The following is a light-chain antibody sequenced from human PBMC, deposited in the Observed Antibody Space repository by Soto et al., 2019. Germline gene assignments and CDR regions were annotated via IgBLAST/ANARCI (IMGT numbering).Light chain of an antibody. V-gene: IGKV3-11*01. CDR3: QQRSNWPLT. Sequence: EIVLTQSPAVLSLSPGERATLSCRASQSISSYLAWYQQKPGQAPRYLIYDASNRATGVPARFSGSGSGTDFTLTISSLEPEDFAVYYCQQRSNWPLTFGGGTKVDIK. CDR2: DAS. J-gene: IGKJ4*01. CDR1: QSISSY.